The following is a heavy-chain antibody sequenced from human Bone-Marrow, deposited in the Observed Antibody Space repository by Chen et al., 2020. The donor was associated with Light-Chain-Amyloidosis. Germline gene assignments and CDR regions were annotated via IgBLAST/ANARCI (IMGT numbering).Heavy chain of an antibody. D-gene: IGHD1-26*01. CDR1: GIIFSSYG. V-gene: IGHV3-30*18. Sequence: QVQLVESGGGVVQPGRSLRLPCTTSGIIFSSYGMHWVRQAPGKALEWVAVISYDASNKYYIDSVKGRFTVSRDNSKNTLYLQMNNLRREDTAVYYCAKGGSRIVGGAIDYWGQGNLVTVSS. J-gene: IGHJ4*02. CDR3: AKGGSRIVGGAIDY. CDR2: ISYDASNK.